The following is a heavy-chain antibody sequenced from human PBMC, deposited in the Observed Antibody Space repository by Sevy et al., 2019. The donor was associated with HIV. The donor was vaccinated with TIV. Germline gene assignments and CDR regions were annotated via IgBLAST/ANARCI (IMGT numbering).Heavy chain of an antibody. CDR2: IYHTGST. V-gene: IGHV4-31*03. CDR3: ARGDTVLPTGGFDL. J-gene: IGHJ2*01. Sequence: SETLSLTCTVSGGSISSDDSYWTWIRQHPGKGLEWIGYIYHTGSTYYNPSLESRVTISIDTSKNQFSLKLRSVTGADTAVDYCARGDTVLPTGGFDLWGRGTLVTVSS. CDR1: GGSISSDDSY. D-gene: IGHD2-8*02.